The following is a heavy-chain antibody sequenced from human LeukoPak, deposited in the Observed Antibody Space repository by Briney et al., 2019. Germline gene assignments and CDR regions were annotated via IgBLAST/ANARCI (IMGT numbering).Heavy chain of an antibody. D-gene: IGHD3-3*01. CDR1: GYTFTSYY. CDR3: ARDGSHLEWLLLFDY. V-gene: IGHV1-46*01. CDR2: INPSGGST. J-gene: IGHJ4*02. Sequence: ASVKVSCKASGYTFTSYYMHWVRQAPGQGLEWMGIINPSGGSTSYAQKFQGRVTMTRDTSASTAYMELSSLRSEDTAVYYCARDGSHLEWLLLFDYWGQGTLVTVSS.